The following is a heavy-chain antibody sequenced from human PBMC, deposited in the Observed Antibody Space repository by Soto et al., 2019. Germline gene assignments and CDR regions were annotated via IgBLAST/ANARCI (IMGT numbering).Heavy chain of an antibody. J-gene: IGHJ4*02. Sequence: GASVKVSCKASGYTFISYGISWVRQAPGQGLEWMGWISPYNGNTNYAQMLQGRVTMTADTSTSTAYMELRSLRSDDTAVYYCARAESRQDYLVATIRPFDYCGQRSLVPVSS. CDR3: ARAESRQDYLVATIRPFDY. V-gene: IGHV1-18*01. CDR2: ISPYNGNT. CDR1: GYTFISYG. D-gene: IGHD5-12*01.